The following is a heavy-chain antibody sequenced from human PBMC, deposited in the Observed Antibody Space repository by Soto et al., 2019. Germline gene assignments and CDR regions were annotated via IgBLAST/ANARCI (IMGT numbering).Heavy chain of an antibody. CDR3: ARDNRYNWNDEGWFDP. CDR1: GYSFSDYD. CDR2: MNPNSGNT. D-gene: IGHD1-20*01. J-gene: IGHJ5*02. V-gene: IGHV1-8*01. Sequence: QVQLVQSGAEVKKPGASVKVSCKASGYSFSDYDINWVRQATGQGPEWMGWMNPNSGNTGDAQKFQGRVTMTRNTSINTAYLGLSNLGSEDTAVYYCARDNRYNWNDEGWFDPWGQGTLVTVSS.